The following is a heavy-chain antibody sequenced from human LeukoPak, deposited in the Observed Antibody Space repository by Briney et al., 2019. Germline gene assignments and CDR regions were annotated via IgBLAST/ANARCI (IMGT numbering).Heavy chain of an antibody. V-gene: IGHV3-21*01. J-gene: IGHJ4*02. Sequence: GGSLRFSCVASGFTFRSYWMSWVRQAPGKGLEWVSSISSSSSYIYYADSVKGRFAISRDNAKNSLYLQMNSLRAEDTAVYYCARGDNSGWRNVYYFDYWGQGTLVTVSS. CDR2: ISSSSSYI. CDR3: ARGDNSGWRNVYYFDY. D-gene: IGHD6-19*01. CDR1: GFTFRSYW.